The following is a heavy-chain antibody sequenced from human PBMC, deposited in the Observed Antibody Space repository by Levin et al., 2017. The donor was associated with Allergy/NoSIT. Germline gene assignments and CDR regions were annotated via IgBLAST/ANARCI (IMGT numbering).Heavy chain of an antibody. Sequence: SETLSLTCTVSGGSISRGGYYWSWIRQHPGKGLEWIGYIYYSGNTYYNPSLKSRVTISVDTSKNQFSLKLSSVTAADTAVYYCARDLILRPSNWFDPWGQGTLVTVSS. CDR2: IYYSGNT. CDR1: GGSISRGGYY. CDR3: ARDLILRPSNWFDP. D-gene: IGHD3-16*01. V-gene: IGHV4-31*03. J-gene: IGHJ5*02.